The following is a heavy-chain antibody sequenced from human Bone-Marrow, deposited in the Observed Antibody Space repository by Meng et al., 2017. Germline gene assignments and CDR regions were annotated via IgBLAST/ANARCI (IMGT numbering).Heavy chain of an antibody. J-gene: IGHJ4*02. Sequence: ASVKVSCKASGYSFTNYGINWVRQAPGQGLEWMGWISGNNGNTKYAQKLQGRVTMTTDTSTSTAYLEVGSLRSDDTAVYYCARGRITYYFDTSAYYAEYFDYWGQETLVTVSS. CDR1: GYSFTNYG. CDR2: ISGNNGNT. V-gene: IGHV1-18*01. D-gene: IGHD3-22*01. CDR3: ARGRITYYFDTSAYYAEYFDY.